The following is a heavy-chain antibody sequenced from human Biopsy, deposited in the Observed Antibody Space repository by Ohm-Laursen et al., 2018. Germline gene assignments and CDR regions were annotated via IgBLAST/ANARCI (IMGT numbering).Heavy chain of an antibody. D-gene: IGHD3-22*01. CDR1: GASISDYY. V-gene: IGHV4-4*07. J-gene: IGHJ4*02. CDR3: AKGYTDYSDSSGFSYYFHY. Sequence: SETLSLTCAVSGASISDYYCVWIRQPAGKGLEWIGLIFTSGSTTYNPSLRSRVTMSVDTSKNQFTLNLSSVTAADTAMYYCAKGYTDYSDSSGFSYYFHYWGQGTLVTVPS. CDR2: IFTSGST.